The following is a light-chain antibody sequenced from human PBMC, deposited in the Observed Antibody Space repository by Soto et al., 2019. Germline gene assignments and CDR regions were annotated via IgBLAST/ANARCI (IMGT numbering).Light chain of an antibody. Sequence: EIVLTQSPGTLSLSPGERATLSCRASQSVSTSYLAWYHQKPGQAPRLLIYGASSRATGIPDRFSGSGSGKHFALTLSILEPEDFAVYDWQQYGSSPRWTFGQGPKVEI. V-gene: IGKV3-20*01. CDR2: GAS. CDR1: QSVSTSY. J-gene: IGKJ1*01. CDR3: QQYGSSPRWT.